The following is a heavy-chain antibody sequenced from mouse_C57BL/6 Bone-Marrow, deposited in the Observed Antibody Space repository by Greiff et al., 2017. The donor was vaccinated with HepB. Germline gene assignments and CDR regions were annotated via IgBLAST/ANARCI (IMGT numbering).Heavy chain of an antibody. D-gene: IGHD1-1*01. Sequence: EVQLQQPVAELVRPGASVKLSCKASGFNIKNTYMHWVKQRPEQGLEWIGRIDPSNGNTKYAPKFQGKATLTADTSSNTAYLQLSSLTSEDTAIYYCASSDYGSSSFAYWGQGTLVTVSA. CDR3: ASSDYGSSSFAY. CDR2: IDPSNGNT. J-gene: IGHJ3*01. CDR1: GFNIKNTY. V-gene: IGHV14-3*01.